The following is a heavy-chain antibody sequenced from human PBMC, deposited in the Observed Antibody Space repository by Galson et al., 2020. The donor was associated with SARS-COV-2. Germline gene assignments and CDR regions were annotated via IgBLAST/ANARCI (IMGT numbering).Heavy chain of an antibody. CDR2: INPNSGGT. CDR1: GYIFTGYY. CDR3: ARESLSGNYLLLKY. Sequence: ASVKVSCKASGYIFTGYYMHWVRQAPGQGLEWMGRINPNSGGTNYAQKFQGRVTMTRDTSISTAYMEVSRLRSDDTAVYYCARESLSGNYLLLKYWGQGTLVTVSS. J-gene: IGHJ4*02. V-gene: IGHV1-2*06. D-gene: IGHD1-26*01.